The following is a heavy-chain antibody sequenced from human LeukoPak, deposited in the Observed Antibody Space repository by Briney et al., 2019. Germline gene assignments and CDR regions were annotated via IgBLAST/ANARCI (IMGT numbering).Heavy chain of an antibody. CDR3: ATDMGDDSSGSYRFGMDV. J-gene: IGHJ6*02. CDR1: GFTFSSHW. Sequence: GGSLRLSRAASGFTFSSHWMYWVRQVPGKGLVWVSRIRSDGRDTTYADSVKGRFTISRDNAKNTLDLQMNSLRAEDTAVYYCATDMGDDSSGSYRFGMDVWGQGTTVTVSS. CDR2: IRSDGRDT. V-gene: IGHV3-74*01. D-gene: IGHD3-22*01.